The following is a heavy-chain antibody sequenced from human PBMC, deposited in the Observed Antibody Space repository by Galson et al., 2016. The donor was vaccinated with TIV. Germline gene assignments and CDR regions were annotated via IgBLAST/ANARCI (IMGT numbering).Heavy chain of an antibody. Sequence: SVKVSCKASGYTFTRYYMHWVRQAPGQGLEWMGVIDPGADTTTYAQKFQGRVTMTRDTSTSTVYMGLSSLRSDDPAVYYCATFSGASGTFDYWGQGALVTVSS. CDR2: IDPGADTT. V-gene: IGHV1-46*01. CDR1: GYTFTRYY. J-gene: IGHJ4*02. CDR3: ATFSGASGTFDY. D-gene: IGHD2-15*01.